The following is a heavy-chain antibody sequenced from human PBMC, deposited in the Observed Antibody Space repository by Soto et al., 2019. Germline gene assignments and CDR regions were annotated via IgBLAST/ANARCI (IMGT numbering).Heavy chain of an antibody. Sequence: SQTLSLTCAISGDSVSSNSAALNWIRQSPSRGLEWLGRTYYRSKWYNDYAVSVKSRITINPDTSKNQFSLQLNSVTPEDTAVYYCARAPGSSSDGMDVWGQGTTVTVSS. CDR1: GDSVSSNSAA. J-gene: IGHJ6*02. D-gene: IGHD6-6*01. CDR3: ARAPGSSSDGMDV. V-gene: IGHV6-1*01. CDR2: TYYRSKWYN.